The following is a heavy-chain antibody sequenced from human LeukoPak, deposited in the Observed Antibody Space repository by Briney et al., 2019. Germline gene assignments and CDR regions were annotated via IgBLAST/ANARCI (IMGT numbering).Heavy chain of an antibody. D-gene: IGHD1-14*01. V-gene: IGHV4-39*01. CDR3: ARLNKPGWFDP. CDR1: GDSVSSSNYY. J-gene: IGHJ5*02. Sequence: SETLSLTCTVSGDSVSSSNYYWAWIRQPPGKGLEWIGNIYYSGSTYYNPSLKSRLTISVDTSKNQFSLKLTCVTAAETAVYYCARLNKPGWFDPWGQGTLVTVSS. CDR2: IYYSGST.